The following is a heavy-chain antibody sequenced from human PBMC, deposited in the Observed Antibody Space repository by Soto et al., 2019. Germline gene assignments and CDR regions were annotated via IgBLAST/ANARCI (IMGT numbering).Heavy chain of an antibody. Sequence: GSGPTLMNPTQTLTLTCSFSGFSLNTHGVGVGWIRQPPGKALECLALIYWDDNKRYSPSLKNRLAITKDTSKNHVVLTMTNMDPVDTGTYYCAHTDVLYCGGDCYHPNRFDPWGQGTLVTVSS. CDR1: GFSLNTHGVG. CDR2: IYWDDNK. CDR3: AHTDVLYCGGDCYHPNRFDP. J-gene: IGHJ5*02. V-gene: IGHV2-5*02. D-gene: IGHD2-21*02.